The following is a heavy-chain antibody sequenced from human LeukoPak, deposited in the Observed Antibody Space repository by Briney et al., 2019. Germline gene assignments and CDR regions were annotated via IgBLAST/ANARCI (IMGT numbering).Heavy chain of an antibody. CDR2: MNPNSGNT. D-gene: IGHD1-14*01. J-gene: IGHJ5*02. CDR3: ARGEPTESPDEVGNWFDP. Sequence: ASVKVSCKASGYTFTSYDINWVRQATGQGLEWMGWMNPNSGNTGYAQKFQGRVTMTRNTSISTAYMELSSLRSEDTAVYYCARGEPTESPDEVGNWFDPWGQGTLVTVSS. V-gene: IGHV1-8*01. CDR1: GYTFTSYD.